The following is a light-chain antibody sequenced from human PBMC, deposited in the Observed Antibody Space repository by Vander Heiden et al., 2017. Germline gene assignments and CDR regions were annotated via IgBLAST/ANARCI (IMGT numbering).Light chain of an antibody. CDR2: DDS. CDR3: QVWDSSSDHYV. Sequence: SYVLIQPPSVSVAPGQTARSACGGNTIGSKSVRWYQQQPGQAPVLVGYDDSDRRSGIPERFSGSNSGNTATLTISRVEAGEEADYYCQVWDSSSDHYVFGTGTKVTVL. J-gene: IGLJ1*01. CDR1: TIGSKS. V-gene: IGLV3-21*02.